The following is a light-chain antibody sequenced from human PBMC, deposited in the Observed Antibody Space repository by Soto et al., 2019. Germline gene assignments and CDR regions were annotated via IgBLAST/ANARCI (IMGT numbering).Light chain of an antibody. J-gene: IGKJ1*01. Sequence: AIRMTQSPSSLSASTGDRVTITCRASQDVSGYVAWYQQKPGKPPRLLIYAASTLQTGVPSRFSGSGSGTAFTLTITCLQSEDYATYYCQQYSSHATFGQGTRVEIK. CDR1: QDVSGY. V-gene: IGKV1-8*01. CDR3: QQYSSHAT. CDR2: AAS.